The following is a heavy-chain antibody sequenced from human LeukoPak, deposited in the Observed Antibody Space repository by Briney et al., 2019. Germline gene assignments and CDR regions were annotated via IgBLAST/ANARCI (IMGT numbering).Heavy chain of an antibody. CDR1: GGSISSGSYY. J-gene: IGHJ4*02. CDR3: ARVGRWIAAANYFDY. CDR2: IYSSGST. V-gene: IGHV4-61*02. Sequence: SETLSLTCTVSGGSISSGSYYWNWIRQPAGKGLEWIGRIYSSGSTNYNPSLKSRVTISVDTSKNQFSLKLSSVTAADTAVYYCARVGRWIAAANYFDYWGQGTLVTVSS. D-gene: IGHD6-13*01.